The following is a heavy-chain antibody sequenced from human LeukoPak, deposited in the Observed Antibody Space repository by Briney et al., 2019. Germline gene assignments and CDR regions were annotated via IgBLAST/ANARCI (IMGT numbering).Heavy chain of an antibody. CDR1: GGSISSGDYY. Sequence: SQTLSPTCTVSGGSISSGDYYWSWIRQPPGKGLEWIGYIYYSGSTYYNPSLKSRVTISVDTSKNQFSLKLSSVTAADTAVYYCARDRYYGSGYDYWGQGTLVTVSS. CDR3: ARDRYYGSGYDY. V-gene: IGHV4-30-4*01. CDR2: IYYSGST. J-gene: IGHJ4*02. D-gene: IGHD3-10*01.